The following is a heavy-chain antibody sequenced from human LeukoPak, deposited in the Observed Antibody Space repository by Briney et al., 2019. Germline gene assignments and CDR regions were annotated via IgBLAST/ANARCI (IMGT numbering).Heavy chain of an antibody. D-gene: IGHD3-22*01. V-gene: IGHV3-66*01. CDR3: ARPAYDSSGSESEDAFDI. J-gene: IGHJ3*02. Sequence: PGGSLRLSCAASGFTFSNYGTSWVRQAPGKGLEWVSVIYSGGSTYYADSVKGRFTISRDNSKNTLYLQMNSLRAEDTAVYYCARPAYDSSGSESEDAFDIWGQGTMVTVSS. CDR2: IYSGGST. CDR1: GFTFSNYG.